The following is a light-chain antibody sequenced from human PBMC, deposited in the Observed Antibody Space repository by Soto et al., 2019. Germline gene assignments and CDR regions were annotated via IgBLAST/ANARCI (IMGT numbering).Light chain of an antibody. Sequence: TITCGASQSISSYLNWYQHKPGKAPKLLIYAASSLQSGVPSRFRGSGFGTDFRLPTSSLRRVGTPTDPRLRSYVTSRTFGQGTRVDIK. CDR1: QSISSY. CDR2: AAS. CDR3: LRSYVTSRT. J-gene: IGKJ5*01. V-gene: IGKV1-39*01.